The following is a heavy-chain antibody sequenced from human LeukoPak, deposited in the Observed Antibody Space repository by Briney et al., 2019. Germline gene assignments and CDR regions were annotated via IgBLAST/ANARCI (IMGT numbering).Heavy chain of an antibody. Sequence: SETLSLTCTVSGGSISSYYWSWIRQPPGKGLEWIGYIYYSGSTNYNPSLKSRVTISVDTSKNQFSLKLISVTAADTPVYYCARHYYDYYYYGMDVWGQGTTVTVSS. D-gene: IGHD3-3*01. V-gene: IGHV4-59*08. CDR2: IYYSGST. J-gene: IGHJ6*02. CDR1: GGSISSYY. CDR3: ARHYYDYYYYGMDV.